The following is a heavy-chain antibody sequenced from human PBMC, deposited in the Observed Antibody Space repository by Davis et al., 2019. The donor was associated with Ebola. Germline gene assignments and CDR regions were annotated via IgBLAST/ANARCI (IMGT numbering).Heavy chain of an antibody. CDR2: IYYSGST. CDR3: ARHPMYYYDSSGYYYYYYGMDV. D-gene: IGHD3-22*01. CDR1: GGSISSSSYY. J-gene: IGHJ6*02. Sequence: SETLSLTCTVSGGSISSSSYYWGWIRQPPGKGLEWIGSIYYSGSTYYNPSLTSRVTISVDTSKNQFSLKLSSVTDADTAVYYCARHPMYYYDSSGYYYYYYGMDVWGQGTTVTVSS. V-gene: IGHV4-39*01.